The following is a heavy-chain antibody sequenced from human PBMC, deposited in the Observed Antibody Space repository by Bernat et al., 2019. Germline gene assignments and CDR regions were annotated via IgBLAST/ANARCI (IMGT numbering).Heavy chain of an antibody. CDR2: IKSKTGGGTT. V-gene: IGHV3-15*01. J-gene: IGHJ4*02. CDR1: GFTFSNAW. CDR3: TTVLTDDYGDDY. Sequence: EVQLVESGGGLVKPGGSLRLSCAASGFTFSNAWMSWVRQAPGKGRGWVGGIKSKTGGGTTYYASPVKGRFTISKDDSKSTVYMQMNGLKTEDAAVYYCTTVLTDDYGDDYWGQGTLVTVSS. D-gene: IGHD4-17*01.